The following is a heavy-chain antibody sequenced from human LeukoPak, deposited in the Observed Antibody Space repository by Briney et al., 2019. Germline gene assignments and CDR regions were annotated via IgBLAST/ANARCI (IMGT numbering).Heavy chain of an antibody. CDR1: GGSISSSSYY. CDR3: ARKPTARVTVVWFDP. CDR2: IYYSGST. V-gene: IGHV4-39*01. Sequence: SETLSLTCTVSGGSISSSSYYWGWIRQPPGKGLEWIGSIYYSGSTYYNPSLKSRVTISVDTSKNQFSLKLSSGTAADTAVYYCARKPTARVTVVWFDPWGQGTLVTVSS. D-gene: IGHD5-18*01. J-gene: IGHJ5*02.